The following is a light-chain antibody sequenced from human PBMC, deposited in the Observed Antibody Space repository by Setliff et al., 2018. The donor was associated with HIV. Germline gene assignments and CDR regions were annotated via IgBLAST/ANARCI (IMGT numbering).Light chain of an antibody. CDR3: CSYAGTITFYV. CDR1: SSDVGGYNL. V-gene: IGLV2-23*02. CDR2: EVS. J-gene: IGLJ1*01. Sequence: ALTQPASVSGSPGQSITISCTGTSSDVGGYNLVSWYQHHPGKAPKLMISEVSKRPSGVSNRFSGSRSGNTASLTISGLQAEDEADYYCCSYAGTITFYVFGTGTKVTVL.